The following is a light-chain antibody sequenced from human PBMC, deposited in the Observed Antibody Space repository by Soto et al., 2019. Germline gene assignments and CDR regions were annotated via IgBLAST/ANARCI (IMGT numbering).Light chain of an antibody. CDR3: QSYDSSLSGDVV. V-gene: IGLV1-40*01. Sequence: QSVLTQPPSVSGAPGQRVTISCTGSSSNIGAGYDVHWYQQLPGTAPKLLIYGNSTRPSGVPDRFSGTKSGTSASLAITGLQAEDEAGYYCQSYDSSLSGDVVFGGGTKLTVL. CDR2: GNS. J-gene: IGLJ2*01. CDR1: SSNIGAGYD.